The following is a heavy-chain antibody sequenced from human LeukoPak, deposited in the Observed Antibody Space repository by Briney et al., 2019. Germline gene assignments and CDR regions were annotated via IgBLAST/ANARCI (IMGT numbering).Heavy chain of an antibody. D-gene: IGHD4-11*01. CDR3: ARDPTFGNYGRSFDY. CDR1: GFTFSSYE. J-gene: IGHJ4*02. CDR2: ISSSGNAI. V-gene: IGHV3-48*03. Sequence: GGSLRLSRAASGFTFSSYEMNWVRQAPGKGLEWVSYISSSGNAIYYADSVKGRFTISRDNAKNSLYLQMNSLRAEDTAVYYCARDPTFGNYGRSFDYWGQGTMVTVSS.